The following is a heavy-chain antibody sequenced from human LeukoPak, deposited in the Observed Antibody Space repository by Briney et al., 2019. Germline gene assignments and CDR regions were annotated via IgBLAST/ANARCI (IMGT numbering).Heavy chain of an antibody. D-gene: IGHD3-9*01. CDR1: GYNFTNYY. Sequence: GASVKVSCKTSGYNFTNYYMHWVRQAPGHGREGMGRMNPSGDTTTYAEKLQGRVTMTRDTSTSTVYMELSSLRSEDTAVYYCARGGALRYFEWFSAYWGQGTLVTVSS. CDR3: ARGGALRYFEWFSAY. V-gene: IGHV1-46*01. J-gene: IGHJ4*02. CDR2: MNPSGDTT.